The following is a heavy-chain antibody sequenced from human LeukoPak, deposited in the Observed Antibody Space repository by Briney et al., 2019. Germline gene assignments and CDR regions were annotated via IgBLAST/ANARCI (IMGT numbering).Heavy chain of an antibody. V-gene: IGHV5-51*01. CDR3: ARRGQSCTADTCFQSHAFDI. J-gene: IGHJ3*02. CDR2: IYPADSDT. Sequence: GESLKISCKGSGYSFTSYWIGWVRQIPGKALEWMGIIYPADSDTRYSPSFQGQVTISADKSISAAYLQWSRLEASDTAMYYCARRGQSCTADTCFQSHAFDIWGQGTMVTVSS. CDR1: GYSFTSYW. D-gene: IGHD2-15*01.